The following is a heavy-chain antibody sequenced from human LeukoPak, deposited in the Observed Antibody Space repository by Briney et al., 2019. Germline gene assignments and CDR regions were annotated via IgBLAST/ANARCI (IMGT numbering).Heavy chain of an antibody. Sequence: PGGSLRLSCAASGFTFSSYGMHWVRQAPGKGLEWVAVISYDGSNKYYADSVKGRFTISRDNSKNTLYLQMNSLRAEDTAVYYCAKDGVHDYWGQGTLVTVSS. CDR3: AKDGVHDY. CDR1: GFTFSSYG. J-gene: IGHJ4*02. CDR2: ISYDGSNK. D-gene: IGHD3-16*01. V-gene: IGHV3-30*18.